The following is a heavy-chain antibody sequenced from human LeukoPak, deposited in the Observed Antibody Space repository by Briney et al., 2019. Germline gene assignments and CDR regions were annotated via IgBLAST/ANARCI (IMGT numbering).Heavy chain of an antibody. D-gene: IGHD1-20*01. CDR2: IYAGDSDN. J-gene: IGHJ4*02. CDR1: GYSFTNYW. CDR3: ARRGLTDRFFDN. Sequence: GESLKISRKGSGYSFTNYWLVWVRQMPGKGLEWMGVIYAGDSDNRYSPSFQGQVTISVDKSITTAYLQWSSLKASDTAMYYCARRGLTDRFFDNWGQGTLVTVSS. V-gene: IGHV5-51*01.